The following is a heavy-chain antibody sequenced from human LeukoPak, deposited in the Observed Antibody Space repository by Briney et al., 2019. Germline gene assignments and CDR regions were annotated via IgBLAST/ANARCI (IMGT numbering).Heavy chain of an antibody. J-gene: IGHJ4*02. CDR2: IIPIFGTA. V-gene: IGHV1-69*13. D-gene: IGHD2-15*01. CDR3: ARVREYCSGGSCYSYFDY. CDR1: GGTFSSYA. Sequence: SVKVSCKASGGTFSSYAISWVRQAPGQGLEWMGGIIPIFGTANYAQKFQGRVTITADESTSTAYMELSSLRSEDTAVYYCARVREYCSGGSCYSYFDYWGQGTLVTVSS.